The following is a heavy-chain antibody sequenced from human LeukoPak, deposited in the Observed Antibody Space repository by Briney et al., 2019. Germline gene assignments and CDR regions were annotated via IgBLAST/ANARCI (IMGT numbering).Heavy chain of an antibody. D-gene: IGHD6-13*01. CDR2: IYSGGST. CDR1: GFTFSSYY. J-gene: IGHJ3*01. CDR3: ARDQGSAIGATVNDAFDL. V-gene: IGHV3-66*01. Sequence: PGGSLPLSCAGYGFTFSSYYMSWVRQAPGKGLEWVSVIYSGGSTYHAASVKGRFIISSGNSKNKVHLQMNSLRAEDTAGYYCARDQGSAIGATVNDAFDLWGQGTMVTVSS.